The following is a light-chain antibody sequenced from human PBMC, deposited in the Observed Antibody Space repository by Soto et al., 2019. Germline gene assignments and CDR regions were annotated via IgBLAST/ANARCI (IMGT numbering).Light chain of an antibody. V-gene: IGLV2-14*03. CDR3: SSYTTTSTVV. CDR1: SSDVGGYNY. Sequence: QSALTQPASVSGSPGQSITISCTGTSSDVGGYNYVSWYQHHPGNAPKLMIYDVTNRPSGVSNRFSGSKSGNTASLTISGVQSEDEASYYCSSYTTTSTVVFGGGTKLTVL. CDR2: DVT. J-gene: IGLJ2*01.